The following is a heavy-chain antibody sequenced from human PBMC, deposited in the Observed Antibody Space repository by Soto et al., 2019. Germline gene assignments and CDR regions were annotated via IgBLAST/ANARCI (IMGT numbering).Heavy chain of an antibody. CDR2: ISGSGDIT. CDR3: AKTPSGDGEFDP. J-gene: IGHJ5*02. V-gene: IGHV3-23*01. Sequence: EVQLLESGGTLVQPGGSLRLSCAASGFTFSTYAMSWVRQAPGKGLEWVSGISGSGDITHYADSVKGRFTISRDNSQNTLYLQMNSLRAEDTAVYYCAKTPSGDGEFDPWGQGTLVTVSS. D-gene: IGHD3-10*01. CDR1: GFTFSTYA.